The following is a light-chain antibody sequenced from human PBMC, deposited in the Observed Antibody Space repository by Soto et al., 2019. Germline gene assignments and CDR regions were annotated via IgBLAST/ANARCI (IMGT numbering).Light chain of an antibody. CDR1: QSVSSY. J-gene: IGKJ4*01. CDR2: DAS. Sequence: EIVLTQSPATLSLSPGERATLSCRASQSVSSYLAWYQQKPGQAPRLLIYDASNRATGIPARFSGSGSGTDFTLTISSLEPEDFAVYYWQQRSNFLSFGGGTKVDIK. CDR3: QQRSNFLS. V-gene: IGKV3-11*01.